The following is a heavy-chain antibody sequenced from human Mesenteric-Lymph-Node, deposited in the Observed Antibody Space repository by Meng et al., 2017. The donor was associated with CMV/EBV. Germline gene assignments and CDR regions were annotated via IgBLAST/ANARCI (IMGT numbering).Heavy chain of an antibody. CDR1: GGSISNSDYY. V-gene: IGHV4-39*07. D-gene: IGHD1-14*01. CDR2: VYYTGNT. J-gene: IGHJ4*02. Sequence: GSLRLSCTVSGGSISNSDYYWGWVRQPPGKGLEWIGSVYYTGNTYYSPSLKSRVTISVDTSKNQFSLKLSSVTDADTAVYYCVRETGGTTSAWWGQGTLVTVSS. CDR3: VRETGGTTSAW.